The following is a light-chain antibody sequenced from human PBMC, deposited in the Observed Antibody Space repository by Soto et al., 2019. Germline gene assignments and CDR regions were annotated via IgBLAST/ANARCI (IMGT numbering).Light chain of an antibody. J-gene: IGLJ2*01. Sequence: QSVLTQPASVSGSPGQSITISCTGTSSDVGSYNLVSWYQQHPGKAPKLMIYEVSNRPSEISKRFSGSKSGNTAFLTISGLQTDDEADYYCSAYTSSSTWVFGGGTQLTVL. CDR3: SAYTSSSTWV. V-gene: IGLV2-14*02. CDR1: SSDVGSYNL. CDR2: EVS.